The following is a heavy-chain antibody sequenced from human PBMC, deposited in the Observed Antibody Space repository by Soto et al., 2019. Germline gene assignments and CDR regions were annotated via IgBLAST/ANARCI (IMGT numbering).Heavy chain of an antibody. CDR2: IYYSGST. J-gene: IGHJ6*02. D-gene: IGHD2-2*01. Sequence: SETLSLTCTVSGGSISSSSYYWGWIRQPPGKGLEWIGSIYYSGSTYYKTSLKSRVTISVDTSKNQFSLKLSSVTAADTAVYYCAGPLPHIVVVPAATTDYYGMDVWGQGTTVTVS. V-gene: IGHV4-39*01. CDR3: AGPLPHIVVVPAATTDYYGMDV. CDR1: GGSISSSSYY.